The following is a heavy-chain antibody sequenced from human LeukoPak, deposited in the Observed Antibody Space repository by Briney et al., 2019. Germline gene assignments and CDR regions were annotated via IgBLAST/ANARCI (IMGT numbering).Heavy chain of an antibody. D-gene: IGHD3-22*01. CDR1: GFTFSNYA. CDR3: TRHSDYYDSSLTFDY. CDR2: IRSKANSYAT. J-gene: IGHJ4*02. Sequence: GGSLRLSCAASGFTFSNYAMNWVRQASGKGLEWVGRIRSKANSYATAYAASVKGRFTISRDDSKNTAYLQMNSLKTEDTAVYYCTRHSDYYDSSLTFDYWGQGTLVTVSS. V-gene: IGHV3-73*01.